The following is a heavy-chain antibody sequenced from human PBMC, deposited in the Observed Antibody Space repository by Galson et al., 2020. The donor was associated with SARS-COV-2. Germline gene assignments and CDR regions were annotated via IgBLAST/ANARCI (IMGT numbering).Heavy chain of an antibody. CDR2: IDWDNDK. CDR3: ARMADGDGGYDSGSSPLDY. Sequence: GPTLVKPTQTLTLTCTFSGFSLTTSGMGVTWIRQPPGKALEWLALIDWDNDKYYSTSLKTRLTISGDNSKNQVFLTMTNMDPEDTATYYCARMADGDGGYDSGSSPLDYGGQGTLGPVS. V-gene: IGHV2-70*01. D-gene: IGHD5-12*01. J-gene: IGHJ4*02. CDR1: GFSLTTSGMG.